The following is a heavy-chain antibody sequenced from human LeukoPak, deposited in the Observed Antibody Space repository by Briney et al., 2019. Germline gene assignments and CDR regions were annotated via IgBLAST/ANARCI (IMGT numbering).Heavy chain of an antibody. CDR2: INAGNGNT. Sequence: GASVKVSCKASGYTFTSYSMHWVRQAPGQRLEWMGWINAGNGNTKYSQKFQGRVTITRDTSASTAYMELSSLGSEDTAVYYCARKYYDILTGYSHLDYWGQGTLVTVSS. CDR1: GYTFTSYS. V-gene: IGHV1-3*01. D-gene: IGHD3-9*01. CDR3: ARKYYDILTGYSHLDY. J-gene: IGHJ4*02.